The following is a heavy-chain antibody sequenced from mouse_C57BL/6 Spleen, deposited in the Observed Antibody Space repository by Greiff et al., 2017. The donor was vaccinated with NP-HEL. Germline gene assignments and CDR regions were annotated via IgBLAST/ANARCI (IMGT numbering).Heavy chain of an antibody. V-gene: IGHV7-3*01. Sequence: EVQLVESGGGLVQPGGSLSLSCAASGFTFTDYYMSWVRQPPGKALEWLGFIRNKANGYTTEYSASVKGRFTISRDNSQSILYLQMTALRAEDSATYYCARSLVGFTTVVATDYWGQGTTLTVSS. CDR2: IRNKANGYTT. J-gene: IGHJ2*01. CDR1: GFTFTDYY. D-gene: IGHD1-1*01. CDR3: ARSLVGFTTVVATDY.